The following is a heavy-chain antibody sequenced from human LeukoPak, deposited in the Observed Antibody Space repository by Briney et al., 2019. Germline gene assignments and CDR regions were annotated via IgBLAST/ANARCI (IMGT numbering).Heavy chain of an antibody. CDR3: ASEGSGRTEGMDG. J-gene: IGHJ6*02. CDR1: GFTFSSYS. V-gene: IGHV3-21*01. Sequence: PGGSLRLSCAASGFTFSSYSMNWVRQAPGQGLEWISSISSSSSSIYYADSVKGRFTISRDDAKNSLYLQMNSLRAEDTAVYYCASEGSGRTEGMDGWGQGTTVTVSS. CDR2: ISSSSSSI. D-gene: IGHD1-26*01.